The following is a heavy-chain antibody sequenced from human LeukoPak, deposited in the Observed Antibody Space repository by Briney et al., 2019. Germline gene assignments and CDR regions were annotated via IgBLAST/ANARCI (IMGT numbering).Heavy chain of an antibody. CDR3: AVARVRYYDSSGLYAFDF. CDR2: IYYSGST. V-gene: IGHV4-39*01. CDR1: GGSMSSSSYF. Sequence: KPSETLSLTCTVSGGSMSSSSYFWGWIRQPPGKGLEWIGTIYYSGSTYYHPSLKSRVTISVDTSKNQFSLKLNSVPAADTAVYYCAVARVRYYDSSGLYAFDFWGQGTMVTVSS. D-gene: IGHD3-22*01. J-gene: IGHJ3*01.